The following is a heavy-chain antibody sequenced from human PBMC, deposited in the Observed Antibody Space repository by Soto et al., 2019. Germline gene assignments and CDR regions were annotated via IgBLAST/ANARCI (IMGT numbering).Heavy chain of an antibody. CDR2: ISGSSSTI. CDR1: GFTFSRYR. D-gene: IGHD1-26*01. Sequence: GGSLTLSCAASGFTFSRYRINGFRQDPGKGLEGVSYISGSSSTIYSADSVKGRFTISRDNAKNSLYLQMNSLRAEDTAIYYCGREGGVGAWGGFDYWGQGTLVTVSS. CDR3: GREGGVGAWGGFDY. V-gene: IGHV3-48*01. J-gene: IGHJ4*02.